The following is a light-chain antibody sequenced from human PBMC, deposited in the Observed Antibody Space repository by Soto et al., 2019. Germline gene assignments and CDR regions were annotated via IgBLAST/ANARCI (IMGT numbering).Light chain of an antibody. J-gene: IGKJ2*01. CDR1: QSISGW. CDR3: RQYDTYFRT. Sequence: DIQMTQSPSTLSASVGDRVTITCRASQSISGWLAWYQQKPGKAPKLLIYKASSLESGVPSRFSGSGSGTEFTLTISSLQPDDFATYYCRQYDTYFRTFGQGTKLEIK. CDR2: KAS. V-gene: IGKV1-5*03.